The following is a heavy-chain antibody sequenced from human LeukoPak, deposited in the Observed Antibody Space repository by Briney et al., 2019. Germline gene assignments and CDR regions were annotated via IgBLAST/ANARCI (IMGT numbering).Heavy chain of an antibody. D-gene: IGHD3-10*01. CDR3: ARDFGEFSDRENWFDP. J-gene: IGHJ5*02. Sequence: ASVKVSCKASGYTFTSYDINWVRQATGQGLEWMGWMNPNSGNTGYAQKFQGRVTMTRNTSISTAYMELSRLRSDDTAVYYCARDFGEFSDRENWFDPWGQGTLVTVSS. CDR2: MNPNSGNT. V-gene: IGHV1-8*01. CDR1: GYTFTSYD.